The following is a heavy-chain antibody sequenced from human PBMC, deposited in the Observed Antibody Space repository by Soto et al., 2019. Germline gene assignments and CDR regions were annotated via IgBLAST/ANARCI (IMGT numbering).Heavy chain of an antibody. V-gene: IGHV3-30-3*01. J-gene: IGHJ5*02. CDR1: GFTFSSYA. CDR3: ARFVVVPAAWWFDP. Sequence: GGSLRLSCAASGFTFSSYAMHWVRQAPGKGLEWVAVISYDGSNKYYADSVKGRFTISRDNSKNTLYLQMNSLRAEDTAVYYCARFVVVPAAWWFDPWGQGTLVTVSS. D-gene: IGHD2-2*01. CDR2: ISYDGSNK.